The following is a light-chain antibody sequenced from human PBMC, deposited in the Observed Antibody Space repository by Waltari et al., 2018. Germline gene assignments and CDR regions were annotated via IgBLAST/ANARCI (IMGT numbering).Light chain of an antibody. CDR3: QSYDTRLSASVI. J-gene: IGLJ2*01. V-gene: IGLV1-40*01. Sequence: QSVLTQPPSVSGAPGQTVTIPCIGGSSNIGAAYDVHWYHQLPQTAPKLLIYASATRPSGISARFACSKSGTSASLAITGLQIRDETVYSSQSYDTRLSASVIFGGGTELTV. CDR1: SSNIGAAYD. CDR2: ASA.